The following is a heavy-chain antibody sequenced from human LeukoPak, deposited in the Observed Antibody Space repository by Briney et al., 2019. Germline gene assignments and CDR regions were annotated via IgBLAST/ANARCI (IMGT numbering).Heavy chain of an antibody. V-gene: IGHV4-39*01. J-gene: IGHJ4*02. Sequence: SETLSLTCTVSGGSISSSSYYWGWIRQPTGKGLEWIGNIYYTGSTYYKPSLKSRVTISVDTSKNQVSLKLRSVTAADTAFYYCARFYYYDSRGPRYYFDYWGQGDPVTVSS. CDR3: ARFYYYDSRGPRYYFDY. CDR1: GGSISSSSYY. D-gene: IGHD3-22*01. CDR2: IYYTGST.